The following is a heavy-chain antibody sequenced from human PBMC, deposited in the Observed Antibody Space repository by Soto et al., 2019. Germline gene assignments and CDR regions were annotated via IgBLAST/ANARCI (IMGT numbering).Heavy chain of an antibody. J-gene: IGHJ4*02. V-gene: IGHV3-64D*08. Sequence: PGGSLRLSCSASGFTFSSYAMHWVRQAPGKGLEYVSAISSNGGSTYYADSVKGRFTISRDNSKNTLYLQMSSLRAEDTAVYYCVKVLRSSSWYGRPIFDYWGQGTLVTVSS. D-gene: IGHD6-13*01. CDR2: ISSNGGST. CDR1: GFTFSSYA. CDR3: VKVLRSSSWYGRPIFDY.